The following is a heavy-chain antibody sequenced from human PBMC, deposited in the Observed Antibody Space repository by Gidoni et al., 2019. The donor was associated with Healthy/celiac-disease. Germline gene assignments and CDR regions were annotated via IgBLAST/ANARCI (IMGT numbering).Heavy chain of an antibody. J-gene: IGHJ4*02. Sequence: QLQLQESGSGLVKPSQTLSLTCAVSGGSISSGGSSWSWIRQPPGKGLEWIGYIYHSGSTYYNPSLKSRVTISVDRSKNQFSLKLSSVTAADTAVYYCARGEYSSSWYLRYWGQGTLVTVSS. CDR3: ARGEYSSSWYLRY. D-gene: IGHD6-13*01. CDR1: GGSISSGGSS. V-gene: IGHV4-30-2*01. CDR2: IYHSGST.